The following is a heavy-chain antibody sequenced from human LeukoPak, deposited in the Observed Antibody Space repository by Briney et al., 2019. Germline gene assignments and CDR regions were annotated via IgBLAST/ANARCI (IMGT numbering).Heavy chain of an antibody. CDR2: IYYSGST. V-gene: IGHV4-59*01. CDR1: GGSISSYY. Sequence: PSETLSLTCTVSGGSISSYYWSWIRQPPGKGLEWIGYIYYSGSTNYNPSLKSRVTISVDTSKNQFSLKLSSVTAADTAVYYCARDGYYYDSSGYAPYFDYWGQGTLVTVSS. D-gene: IGHD3-22*01. J-gene: IGHJ4*02. CDR3: ARDGYYYDSSGYAPYFDY.